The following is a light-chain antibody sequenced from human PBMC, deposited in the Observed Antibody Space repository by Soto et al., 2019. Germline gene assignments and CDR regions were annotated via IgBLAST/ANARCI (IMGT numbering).Light chain of an antibody. CDR2: GTS. Sequence: EIVLTQSPATLSLSPGERATLSCRASQSVSSYLAWYQQKPGQAPRLLIYGTSSRATGIPDRFSGSGSGTDFTLTIRRLEPEDFAVYYCQQYGNSPITFGQGTRLEI. CDR3: QQYGNSPIT. V-gene: IGKV3-20*01. CDR1: QSVSSY. J-gene: IGKJ5*01.